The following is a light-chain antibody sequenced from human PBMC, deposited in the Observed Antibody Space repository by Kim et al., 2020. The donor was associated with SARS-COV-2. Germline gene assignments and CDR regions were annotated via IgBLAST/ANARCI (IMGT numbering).Light chain of an antibody. J-gene: IGLJ1*01. CDR1: SSDVGNDTY. CDR3: SSYTTSNTYV. Sequence: GQSITLSCTGTSSDVGNDTYVSWYQQQPGKAPKLIISDVTERPSGVSNRFSGSKSGNTASLTISGLQAEDEAAYYCSSYTTSNTYVFGTGTKVTVL. V-gene: IGLV2-14*04. CDR2: DVT.